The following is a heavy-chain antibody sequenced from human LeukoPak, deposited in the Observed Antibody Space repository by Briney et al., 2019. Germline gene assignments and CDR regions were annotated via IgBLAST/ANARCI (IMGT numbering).Heavy chain of an antibody. CDR1: GGSISSYY. CDR2: INHSGST. J-gene: IGHJ4*02. V-gene: IGHV4-34*01. Sequence: SETLSLTCTVSGGSISSYYWSWIRQPPGKGLEWIGEINHSGSTNYNPSLKSRVTISVDTSKNQFSLKLSSVTAADTAVYYCARGSGLNYYDSSGYYASLDYWGQGTLVTVSS. D-gene: IGHD3-22*01. CDR3: ARGSGLNYYDSSGYYASLDY.